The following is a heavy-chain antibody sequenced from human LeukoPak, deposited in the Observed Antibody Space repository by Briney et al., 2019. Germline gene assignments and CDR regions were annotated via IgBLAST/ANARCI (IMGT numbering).Heavy chain of an antibody. Sequence: ASVKVSCKASGYTFTSYYMHWVRQAPGQGLEWMGLINPSGGRTTYAQKFQGRATLTRDMSTSTVYMELSSLRSEDTAVYYCARGDSSGWTYSRFLDYWGQGTLVTVSS. CDR3: ARGDSSGWTYSRFLDY. CDR2: INPSGGRT. J-gene: IGHJ4*02. V-gene: IGHV1-46*01. D-gene: IGHD6-19*01. CDR1: GYTFTSYY.